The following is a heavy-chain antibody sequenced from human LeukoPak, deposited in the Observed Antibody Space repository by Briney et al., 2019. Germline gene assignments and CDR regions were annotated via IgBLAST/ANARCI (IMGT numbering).Heavy chain of an antibody. CDR2: IYPGDSDT. CDR3: ARPYCSSTSCHTNWFDP. CDR1: GYSFTSYW. D-gene: IGHD2-2*01. V-gene: IGHV5-51*01. Sequence: GESLKISCKGSGYSFTSYWIGWVRQMPGKGLEWMGIIYPGDSDTRYSPSFQGQVTISADKSIGTAYLQWSSLKAPDTAMYYCARPYCSSTSCHTNWFDPWGQGTLVTVSS. J-gene: IGHJ5*02.